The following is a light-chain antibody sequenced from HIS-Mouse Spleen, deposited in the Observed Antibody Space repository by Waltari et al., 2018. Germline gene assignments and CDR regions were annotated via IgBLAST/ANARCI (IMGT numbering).Light chain of an antibody. CDR2: DVS. CDR3: CSYAGSYTVV. V-gene: IGLV2-11*01. CDR1: SSDFGGYNY. J-gene: IGLJ2*01. Sequence: QSALTQPRSVSGSPGQSVPISCTGTSSDFGGYNYVPWYQQHPGKAPKLMIYDVSKRPSGVPDRFSGSKSGNTASLTISGLQAEDEADYYCCSYAGSYTVVFGGGTKLTVL.